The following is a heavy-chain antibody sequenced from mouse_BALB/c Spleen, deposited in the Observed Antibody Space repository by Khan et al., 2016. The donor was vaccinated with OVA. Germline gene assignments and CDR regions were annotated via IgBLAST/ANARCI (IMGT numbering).Heavy chain of an antibody. Sequence: QVQLKQSGTELVRPGASVKLSCKTSGYIFTSYWIHWVKPRSGQGLEWIARIYPGTDNTYYSEKFKDKATLTADKSFSTAYMQLSSLKSEDSAVYFCAREEALYYLDFWGQGTTLTASS. CDR3: AREEALYYLDF. D-gene: IGHD3-2*02. J-gene: IGHJ2*01. CDR2: IYPGTDNT. V-gene: IGHV1-76*01. CDR1: GYIFTSYW.